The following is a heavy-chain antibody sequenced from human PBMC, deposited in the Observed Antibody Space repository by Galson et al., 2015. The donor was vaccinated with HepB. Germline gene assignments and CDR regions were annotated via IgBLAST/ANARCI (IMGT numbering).Heavy chain of an antibody. J-gene: IGHJ4*02. CDR1: GFTFSSYW. D-gene: IGHD6-13*01. Sequence: SLRLSCAASGFTFSSYWMHWVRQAPGKGLVWVPRISSDGSSTTYADSVKGRFTISRDNAKNTLYLQMNSLRAEDTAVYYCARGADSSSWYEFLDYWGQGTLVTVSS. CDR3: ARGADSSSWYEFLDY. V-gene: IGHV3-74*01. CDR2: ISSDGSST.